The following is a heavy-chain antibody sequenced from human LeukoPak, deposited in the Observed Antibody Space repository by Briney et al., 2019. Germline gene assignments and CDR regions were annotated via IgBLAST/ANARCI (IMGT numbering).Heavy chain of an antibody. CDR2: IKQDGSEK. V-gene: IGHV3-7*01. J-gene: IGHJ4*02. CDR1: GFTFSSYW. CDR3: ARDRGVVITAYYFDY. Sequence: GGSLRLSCAASGFTFSSYWMSWVRQAPGKGLEWVANIKQDGSEKYYVDSVKGRFTISRDNAKNSLYLQMNSLRAEDTAVYYCARDRGVVITAYYFDYWGQGTLVTVSS. D-gene: IGHD3-3*01.